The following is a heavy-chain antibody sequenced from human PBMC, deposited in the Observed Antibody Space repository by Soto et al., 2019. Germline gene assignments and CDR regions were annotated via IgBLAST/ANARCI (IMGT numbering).Heavy chain of an antibody. J-gene: IGHJ3*02. D-gene: IGHD6-19*01. CDR1: GLTFSNAR. Sequence: GGSLRLSCSASGLTFSNARMDWVRQAPGRGLEWVGRIKNKANGGTSDYPAPVKGRFTISRDDSKNQMYLQMDSMETEDTAVYYCTTEMRHSNVWYGAFDIWGEGTLVPVSS. V-gene: IGHV3-15*01. CDR3: TTEMRHSNVWYGAFDI. CDR2: IKNKANGGTS.